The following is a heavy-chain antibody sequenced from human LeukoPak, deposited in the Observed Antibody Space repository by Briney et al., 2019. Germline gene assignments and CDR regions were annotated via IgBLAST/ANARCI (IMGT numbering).Heavy chain of an antibody. V-gene: IGHV1-18*01. J-gene: IGHJ4*02. D-gene: IGHD3-22*01. Sequence: GASVKVSCKASGYTFTSYAISWVRQAPGQGLEWLGWISAYNGNTHYAQKLQGRLTLTTDTSANTAYMELRSLRSDDTAVYFCVRDDHDSLPYYFDFWGQGTLVTVSS. CDR1: GYTFTSYA. CDR2: ISAYNGNT. CDR3: VRDDHDSLPYYFDF.